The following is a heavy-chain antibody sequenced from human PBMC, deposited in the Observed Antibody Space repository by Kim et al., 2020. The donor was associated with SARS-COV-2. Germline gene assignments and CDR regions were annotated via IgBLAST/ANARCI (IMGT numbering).Heavy chain of an antibody. CDR3: AKDCYYYGSGSPTGGMDV. Sequence: GGSLRLSRGASGFIFSNYGMHWVRQAPGKGLEWVAVISYDGRNKYYADSVKGRFTISRDNSKNTLYLQMNSLRAEDTAVYYCAKDCYYYGSGSPTGGMDVWGQGTTVTVSS. V-gene: IGHV3-30*18. CDR2: ISYDGRNK. CDR1: GFIFSNYG. D-gene: IGHD3-10*01. J-gene: IGHJ6*02.